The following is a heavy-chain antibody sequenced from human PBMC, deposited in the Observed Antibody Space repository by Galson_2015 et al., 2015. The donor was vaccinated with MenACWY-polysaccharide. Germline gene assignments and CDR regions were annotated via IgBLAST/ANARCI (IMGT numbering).Heavy chain of an antibody. D-gene: IGHD3-22*01. V-gene: IGHV1-8*01. J-gene: IGHJ5*02. CDR1: GYSFSSYD. Sequence: SVKVSCKASGYSFSSYDINWLRQTPGQGLEWMGWMNPNSGNTGYAQKFQGRVTMTRNTSISIAYMELSSLSSEDTAVYYCARGGKYYSDSRGYFNWLDPWGPGTLATVSS. CDR2: MNPNSGNT. CDR3: ARGGKYYSDSRGYFNWLDP.